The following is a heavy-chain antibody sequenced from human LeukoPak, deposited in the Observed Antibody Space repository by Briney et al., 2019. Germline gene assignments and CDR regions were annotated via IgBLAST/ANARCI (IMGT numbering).Heavy chain of an antibody. CDR2: IYYSGTT. CDR3: ARCPADYYDSSGYYPNYFDY. J-gene: IGHJ4*02. V-gene: IGHV4-59*01. D-gene: IGHD3-22*01. Sequence: SETLSLTCTVSGGSIRSYYWSWIRQPPGKRLEWIGYIYYSGTTNYNPSLKSRVRISVDTSKNQFSLKLSSVTAADTAVYYCARCPADYYDSSGYYPNYFDYWGQGTLVTVSS. CDR1: GGSIRSYY.